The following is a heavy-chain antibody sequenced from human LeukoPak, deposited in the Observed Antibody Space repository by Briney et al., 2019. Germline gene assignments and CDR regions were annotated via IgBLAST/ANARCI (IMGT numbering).Heavy chain of an antibody. D-gene: IGHD3-16*01. Sequence: PGGSLRLSCAASGFTFSTYSMKWVRQAPGKGLEWVSSISSSSSYIYYADSVKGRFTISRDNSKNTLYLQMNSLRAEDTAVYYCAKNTPLGVKALGYWGQGTLVTVSS. CDR2: ISSSSSYI. CDR1: GFTFSTYS. J-gene: IGHJ4*02. V-gene: IGHV3-21*04. CDR3: AKNTPLGVKALGY.